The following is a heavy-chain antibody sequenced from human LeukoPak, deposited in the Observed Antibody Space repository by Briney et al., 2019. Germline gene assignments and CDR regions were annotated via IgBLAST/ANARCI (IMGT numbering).Heavy chain of an antibody. V-gene: IGHV1-2*02. J-gene: IGHJ5*02. CDR1: GYTFTGYY. CDR3: ARDAYSGSCYPWFDP. Sequence: ASVKVSCKASGYTFTGYYMHWVRQAPGQGLEWMGWINPNSGGTNYAQKFQGRVTMTRDTSISTAYMELSRLRSDDTAVYYCARDAYSGSCYPWFDPWGQGTLVTVSS. D-gene: IGHD2-15*01. CDR2: INPNSGGT.